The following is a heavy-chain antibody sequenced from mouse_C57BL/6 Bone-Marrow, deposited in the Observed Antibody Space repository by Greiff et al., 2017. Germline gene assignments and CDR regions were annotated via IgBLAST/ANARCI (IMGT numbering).Heavy chain of an antibody. D-gene: IGHD1-1*01. J-gene: IGHJ2*01. Sequence: EVQLQQSGAELVRPGASVKLSCTASGFNIKDYYMHWVKQRPEQGLEWIGRIDPEDGDTEYAPKFQGKATMTADTSSNPAYLQLSSLTSEDTAVYYCSTDYYGSTLDYWGQGTTLTVSS. CDR2: IDPEDGDT. V-gene: IGHV14-1*01. CDR3: STDYYGSTLDY. CDR1: GFNIKDYY.